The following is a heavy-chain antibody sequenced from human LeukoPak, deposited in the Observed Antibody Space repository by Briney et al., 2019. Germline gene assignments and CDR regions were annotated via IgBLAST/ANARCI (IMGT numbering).Heavy chain of an antibody. CDR1: GFTFSSYV. D-gene: IGHD6-19*01. J-gene: IGHJ4*02. CDR3: ANKGSSGWRFDY. Sequence: PGGSLRLSCAASGFTFSSYVMHWVRQAPGKGLEWVAVISYDGRNKYYADSVKGRFTISRDNSKNTLYLQMNSLRAEDTALYYCANKGSSGWRFDYWGQGTLVTVSS. CDR2: ISYDGRNK. V-gene: IGHV3-30*18.